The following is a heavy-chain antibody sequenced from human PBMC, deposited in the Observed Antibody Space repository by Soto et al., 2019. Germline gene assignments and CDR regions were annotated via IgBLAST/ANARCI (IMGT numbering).Heavy chain of an antibody. J-gene: IGHJ5*02. V-gene: IGHV3-30-3*01. CDR3: ARDAHRTMIVVVPNWFDP. D-gene: IGHD3-22*01. Sequence: PRLSCAASGFTFSSYAMHWVRQAPGKGLEWVAVISYDGSNKYYADSVKGRFTISRGNSKNTLYLQMNSLRAEDTAVYYCARDAHRTMIVVVPNWFDPWGQGALVTVSS. CDR1: GFTFSSYA. CDR2: ISYDGSNK.